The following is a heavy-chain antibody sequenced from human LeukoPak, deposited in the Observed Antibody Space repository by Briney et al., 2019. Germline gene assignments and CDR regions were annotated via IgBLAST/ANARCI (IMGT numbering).Heavy chain of an antibody. D-gene: IGHD3/OR15-3a*01. J-gene: IGHJ4*02. Sequence: SETLSLTCAVSGGSITTTSFSWAWIRQPPGQDLEWIATISSSGEAYYHPSLMSRVTISIDTSKNQFSLDLTSVTAADTGLFYCAKFKPWTGFDYWGQGILVIVSS. CDR1: GGSITTTSFS. CDR2: ISSSGEA. CDR3: AKFKPWTGFDY. V-gene: IGHV4-39*01.